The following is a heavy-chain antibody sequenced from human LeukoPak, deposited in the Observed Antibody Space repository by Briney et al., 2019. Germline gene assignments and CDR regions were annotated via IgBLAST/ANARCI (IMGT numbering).Heavy chain of an antibody. CDR1: GYTFTGYY. Sequence: ASVKVSCKASGYTFTGYYMHWVRQAPGQGLEWMGWINPNSGGTNYAQKFQGRVTMTRDTSISTAYMELSRLRSDDTAVYYCARDTYGGNPAGYFDYWGQGTLVTVSS. D-gene: IGHD4-23*01. V-gene: IGHV1-2*02. CDR2: INPNSGGT. CDR3: ARDTYGGNPAGYFDY. J-gene: IGHJ4*02.